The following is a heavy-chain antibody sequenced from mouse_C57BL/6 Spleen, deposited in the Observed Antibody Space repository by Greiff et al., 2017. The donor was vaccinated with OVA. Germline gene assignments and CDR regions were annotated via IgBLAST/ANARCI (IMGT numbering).Heavy chain of an antibody. J-gene: IGHJ3*01. Sequence: QVQLQQPGAELVRPGSSVKLSCKASGYTFTSYWMDWVKQRPGQGLEWIGNIYPSDSETHYNQKFKDKATLTVDKSSSTAYMQLSSLTSEDSAVYYCAREGYYYGSSLAWFAYWGQGTLVTVSA. D-gene: IGHD1-1*01. CDR2: IYPSDSET. CDR3: AREGYYYGSSLAWFAY. V-gene: IGHV1-61*01. CDR1: GYTFTSYW.